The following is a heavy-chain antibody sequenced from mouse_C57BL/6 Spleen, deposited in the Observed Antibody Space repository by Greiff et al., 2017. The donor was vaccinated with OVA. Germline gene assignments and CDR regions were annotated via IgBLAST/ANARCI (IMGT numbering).Heavy chain of an antibody. D-gene: IGHD1-1*01. CDR2: IYPGDGDT. CDR1: GYAFSSSW. V-gene: IGHV1-82*01. Sequence: VQLQQSGPELVKPGASVKISCKASGYAFSSSWMNWVKQRPGKGLEWIGRIYPGDGDTNYNGKFKGKATLTADKSSSTAYMQLSSLTSEDSAVYFCASFTTVVATYDYWGQGTTLTVSS. CDR3: ASFTTVVATYDY. J-gene: IGHJ2*01.